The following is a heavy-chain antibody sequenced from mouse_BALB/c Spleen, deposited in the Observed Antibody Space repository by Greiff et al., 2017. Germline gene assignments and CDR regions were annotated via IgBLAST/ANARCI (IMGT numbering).Heavy chain of an antibody. CDR1: GFSLTSYD. J-gene: IGHJ3*01. V-gene: IGHV2-9-2*01. Sequence: VQLQESGPGLVAPSQSLSITCTVSGFSLTSYDISWIRQPPGKGLEWLGVIWTGGGTNYNSAFMSRLSISKDNYKSQVFLKMNSLQTDDTAIYYCVRDRNGYAWFAYWGQGTLVTVSA. CDR3: VRDRNGYAWFAY. D-gene: IGHD2-2*01. CDR2: IWTGGGT.